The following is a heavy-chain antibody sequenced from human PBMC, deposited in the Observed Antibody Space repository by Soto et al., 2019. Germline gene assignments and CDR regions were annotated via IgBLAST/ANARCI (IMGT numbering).Heavy chain of an antibody. CDR3: AKVPYYDFWSGYYGEYYYYYMDV. V-gene: IGHV3-23*01. CDR1: GCTFSSYA. Sequence: PGGSLRLSWAASGCTFSSYAMSWVRQAPGKGLEWVSAISGSGGSTYYADSVKGRFTISRDNSKNTLYLQMNSLRAEDTAVYYCAKVPYYDFWSGYYGEYYYYYMDVWGKGTTVTVSS. CDR2: ISGSGGST. J-gene: IGHJ6*03. D-gene: IGHD3-3*01.